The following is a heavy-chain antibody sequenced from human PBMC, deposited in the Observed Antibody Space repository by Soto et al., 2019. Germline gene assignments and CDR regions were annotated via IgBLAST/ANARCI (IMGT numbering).Heavy chain of an antibody. CDR2: INHSGIT. J-gene: IGHJ4*02. V-gene: IGHV4-34*01. D-gene: IGHD1-1*01. CDR1: GGSFSGYF. Sequence: SETLSLTCTVSGGSFSGYFWTWIRQPPGKGLEWLAEINHSGITNYNPSVESRVSMSVDNSKNQFSLRLYSVTAADTAVYYCVRGPYNYNSRYFDYWGQGTLVTVSS. CDR3: VRGPYNYNSRYFDY.